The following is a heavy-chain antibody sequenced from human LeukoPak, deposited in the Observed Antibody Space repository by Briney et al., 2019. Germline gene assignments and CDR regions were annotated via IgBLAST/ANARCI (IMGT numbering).Heavy chain of an antibody. Sequence: SETLSLTCSVSGGSISTTNNYWGWIRQHPGKGLEWIGYIYYSGSTYYNPSLKSRVTISVDTSKNQFSLKLSSVTAVDTAVYYCARRRGYSYGRECYFDYWGQGTLVTVSS. D-gene: IGHD5-18*01. CDR1: GGSISTTNNY. CDR2: IYYSGST. CDR3: ARRRGYSYGRECYFDY. J-gene: IGHJ4*02. V-gene: IGHV4-31*03.